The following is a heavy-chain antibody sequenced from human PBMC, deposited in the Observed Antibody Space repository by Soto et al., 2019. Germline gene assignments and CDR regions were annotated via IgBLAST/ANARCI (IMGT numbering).Heavy chain of an antibody. CDR1: GFTCSSYD. CDR3: AKATATGGGAFDI. V-gene: IGHV3-23*01. D-gene: IGHD2-8*02. Sequence: PGGSLRLSCAASGFTCSSYDMSWVRQAPGKGLEWVSTILVAGSTHYPDSVKGRFAISRDISKNTVFLQMNSLTAGDTAVYYCAKATATGGGAFDICGQGTVVTVS. J-gene: IGHJ3*02. CDR2: ILVAGST.